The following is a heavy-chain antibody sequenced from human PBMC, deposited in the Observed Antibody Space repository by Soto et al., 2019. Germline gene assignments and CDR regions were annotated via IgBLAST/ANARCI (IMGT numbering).Heavy chain of an antibody. V-gene: IGHV4-59*01. J-gene: IGHJ5*02. CDR2: IYYSGST. CDR3: ARDVTTGTIPPKQWFDP. CDR1: GGSISSYY. D-gene: IGHD1-7*01. Sequence: SETLSLTCTVSGGSISSYYWSWIRQPPGKGLEWIGYIYYSGSTNYNPSLKSRVTISVDTSKNQFSLKLSSVTAADTAVYYCARDVTTGTIPPKQWFDPWGQGTLVTVSS.